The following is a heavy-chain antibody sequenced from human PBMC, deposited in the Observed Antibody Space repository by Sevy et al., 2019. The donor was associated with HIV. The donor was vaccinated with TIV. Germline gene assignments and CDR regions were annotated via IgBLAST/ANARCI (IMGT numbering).Heavy chain of an antibody. V-gene: IGHV3-30-3*01. Sequence: GGSLRLSCAASGFTFSSYAMHWVRQAPGKGLEWVAVISYDGSNKYYADSVKGRFTISRDNSKNTLYLQMNSLRAEDDKKFDRAPVEGHFTISRENSKNTRYLQMNGLRAEDTAGYYCARDQHDYGGNLRTGWFDPWGQGTLVTVSS. CDR2: ISYDGSNK. CDR3: APVEGHFTISRENSKNTRYLQMNGLRAEDTAGYYCARDQHDYGGNLRTGWFDP. D-gene: IGHD3-22*01. J-gene: IGHJ5*02. CDR1: GFTFSSYA.